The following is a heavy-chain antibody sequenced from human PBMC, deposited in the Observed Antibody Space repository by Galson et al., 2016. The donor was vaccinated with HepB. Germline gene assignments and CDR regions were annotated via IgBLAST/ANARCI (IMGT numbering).Heavy chain of an antibody. D-gene: IGHD3-10*01. CDR2: IRGDGIVS. Sequence: LRLSCAASGFTFNAHWMNWVRRAPGKGLEWVANIRGDGIVSYYAESVRGRFTISRDNAKNSLYLQMNGLRVDETAVYYCSREMTGSYFDWGQGTLVTVSS. J-gene: IGHJ4*02. CDR3: SREMTGSYFD. V-gene: IGHV3-7*01. CDR1: GFTFNAHW.